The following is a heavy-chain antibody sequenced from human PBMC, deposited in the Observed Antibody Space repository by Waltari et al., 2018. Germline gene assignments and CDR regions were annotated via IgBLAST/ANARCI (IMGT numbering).Heavy chain of an antibody. D-gene: IGHD2-2*01. Sequence: EVQLVESGGGLVQPWGSLSLSCVASGLPVRCTYMSWVCQAPGKGLEWVSVIYSGGSTFYADSVKGRFTISRDNSKNALYLQMSSLRAEDTAVYFCASCSRSSCYQGGFDYWGQGTLVTFTS. CDR2: IYSGGST. V-gene: IGHV3-53*01. CDR1: GLPVRCTY. J-gene: IGHJ4*02. CDR3: ASCSRSSCYQGGFDY.